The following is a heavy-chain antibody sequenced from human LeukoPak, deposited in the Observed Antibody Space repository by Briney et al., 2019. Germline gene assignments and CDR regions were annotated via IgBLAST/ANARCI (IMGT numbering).Heavy chain of an antibody. D-gene: IGHD5-24*01. CDR2: INQDGSEK. CDR1: GLIFRSYW. V-gene: IGHV3-7*01. Sequence: GGALRLSCAVSGLIFRSYWMSWVRQAPGKGLEWVANINQDGSEKYFVDSVKGRFTISRDNAKNSLHLQMNTLRAEDSAVYYCARERDGRFFDYWGQGTLVNLSS. CDR3: ARERDGRFFDY. J-gene: IGHJ4*02.